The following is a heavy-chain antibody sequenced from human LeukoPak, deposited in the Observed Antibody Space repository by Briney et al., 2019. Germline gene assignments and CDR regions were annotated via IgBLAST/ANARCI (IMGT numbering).Heavy chain of an antibody. D-gene: IGHD3-22*01. V-gene: IGHV3-23*01. CDR2: ISGSGGST. Sequence: GASLILSCAASGCTFSSYAMSWVRQAPGKGLEWVSAISGSGGSTYYADSVKGRFTISRDNSKNTLYLQMNSLRAEDTAVYYCAKDRRRWDYYDSSGYRKAFDYWGQGTLVTVSS. CDR1: GCTFSSYA. CDR3: AKDRRRWDYYDSSGYRKAFDY. J-gene: IGHJ4*02.